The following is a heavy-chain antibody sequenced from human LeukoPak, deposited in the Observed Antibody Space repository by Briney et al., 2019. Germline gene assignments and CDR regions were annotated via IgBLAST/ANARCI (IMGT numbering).Heavy chain of an antibody. D-gene: IGHD1-7*01. J-gene: IGHJ3*02. Sequence: PGGSLRLSCAASGFTLSSYSMNWVRQAPGKGLEWVSYHSSMRFSIYYADSDKGRFTISRANANNSLYLQMNSLRAEDTAVYYCAREHGETTFDASDIWGQGTMVTVSS. CDR2: HSSMRFSI. CDR1: GFTLSSYS. V-gene: IGHV3-48*01. CDR3: AREHGETTFDASDI.